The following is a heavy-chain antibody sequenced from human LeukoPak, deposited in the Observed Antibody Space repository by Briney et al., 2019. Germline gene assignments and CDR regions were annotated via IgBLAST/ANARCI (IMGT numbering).Heavy chain of an antibody. CDR1: GFTFSSYG. J-gene: IGHJ4*02. V-gene: IGHV3-30*18. Sequence: GGSLRLSRAASGFTFSSYGMHWVRQAPGKGMEWVAVISYDGSNKYYADSVKGRFTISRDNSKNTLYLQMNSLRAEDTPVYYCAKVGLRYSYGAVNFDYWGQGTLVTVSS. CDR3: AKVGLRYSYGAVNFDY. D-gene: IGHD5-18*01. CDR2: ISYDGSNK.